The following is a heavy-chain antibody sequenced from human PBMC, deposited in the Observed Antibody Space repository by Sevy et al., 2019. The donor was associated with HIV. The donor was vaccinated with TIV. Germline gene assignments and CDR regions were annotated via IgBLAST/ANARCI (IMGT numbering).Heavy chain of an antibody. CDR1: GFSFRTYG. CDR3: AREVGRVRGGSELDV. V-gene: IGHV3-21*05. D-gene: IGHD3-10*01. CDR2: ITSSSTYI. J-gene: IGHJ6*02. Sequence: GGSLRLSCAASGFSFRTYGMNWVRQAPGQGLKWVSYITSSSTYIFYADSVKGRFTISRDDAKNSLYLQMNSLRAEDTAVYYCAREVGRVRGGSELDVWGQGTTVTVSS.